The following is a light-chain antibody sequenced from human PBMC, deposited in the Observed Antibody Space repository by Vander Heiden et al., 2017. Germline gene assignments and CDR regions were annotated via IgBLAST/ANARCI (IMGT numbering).Light chain of an antibody. CDR1: QSIRSD. J-gene: IGKJ1*01. Sequence: PPSPSSLSASVGDRVTITCRASQSIRSDLNWYQQKPGKAPKLLIYAASNLQSGVPSRFSGSGSGTDFTLTISSLQPEDFATYYCLQGYNYPPSFGQGTQVEIK. CDR3: LQGYNYPPS. V-gene: IGKV1-6*01. CDR2: AAS.